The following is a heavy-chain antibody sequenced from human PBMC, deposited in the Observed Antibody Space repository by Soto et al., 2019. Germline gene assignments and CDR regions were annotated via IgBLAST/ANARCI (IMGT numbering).Heavy chain of an antibody. CDR2: IKSKTDGGTT. CDR3: TRPEGTLGGVFFYHGGGLFGY. D-gene: IGHD3-16*01. Sequence: EVQLVESGGGLVKPGGSLRLSCAASGFTFSNAWMSWVRQAPGKGLEWVGRIKSKTDGGTTDYAAPVKGRFTISRDDSKNTLLLEMNSLETGGQGVYYWTRPEGTLGGVFFYHGGGLFGYWGPGTLVTVSS. V-gene: IGHV3-15*01. CDR1: GFTFSNAW. J-gene: IGHJ4*02.